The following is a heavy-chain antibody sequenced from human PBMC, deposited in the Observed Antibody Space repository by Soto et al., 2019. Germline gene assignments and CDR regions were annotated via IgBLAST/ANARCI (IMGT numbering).Heavy chain of an antibody. CDR3: ARVPDR. CDR1: GGSFGVYY. V-gene: IGHV4-34*01. J-gene: IGHJ5*02. CDR2: IYHSGST. D-gene: IGHD2-2*01. Sequence: SETLSLTCAVYGGSFGVYYWSWIRQPPGKGLEWIGYIYHSGSTYYNPSLKSRVTISVDRSKNQFSLKLSSVTAADTAVYYCARVPDRWGQGTLVTVSS.